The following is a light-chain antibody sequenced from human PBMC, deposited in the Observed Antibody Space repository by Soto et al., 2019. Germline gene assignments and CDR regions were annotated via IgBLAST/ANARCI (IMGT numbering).Light chain of an antibody. CDR1: QSVSSN. V-gene: IGKV3-15*01. CDR3: QHYNNWPRT. CDR2: GAS. Sequence: EIVMTQSPATLSVSPGERATLSCRASQSVSSNLAWYQQKPGQAPRLLIYGASTRATGIPARFSGSGSGKEFTLTISSLQSEDFAVYYYQHYNNWPRTFGQGTKVDIQ. J-gene: IGKJ1*01.